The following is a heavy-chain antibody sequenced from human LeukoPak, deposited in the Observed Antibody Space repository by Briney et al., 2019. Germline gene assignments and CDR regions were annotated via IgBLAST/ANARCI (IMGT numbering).Heavy chain of an antibody. CDR1: GGSISSYY. CDR3: AREATANYDILTGYEENFIYY. V-gene: IGHV4-59*01. J-gene: IGHJ4*02. Sequence: SETLSLTCTVSGGSISSYYWSWIRQPPGKGLEWIGYIYYSGSTNYNPSLKSRVTISVDTSKNQFSLKLSSVTAADTAVYYCAREATANYDILTGYEENFIYYWGQGTLVTVSS. CDR2: IYYSGST. D-gene: IGHD3-9*01.